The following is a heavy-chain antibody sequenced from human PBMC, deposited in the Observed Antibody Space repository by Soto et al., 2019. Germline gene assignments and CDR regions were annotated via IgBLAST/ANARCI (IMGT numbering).Heavy chain of an antibody. D-gene: IGHD2-15*01. CDR3: AKDEVLVEVVARDYYGMDV. CDR2: ISYDGRKK. CDR1: GFTVSSYG. V-gene: IGHV3-30*18. Sequence: QVQLVESGGGVVQPGRSLRLSCVVSGFTVSSYGMHWVRQAPGKGLEWVAVISYDGRKKYYADSVKGRFTISRDNSKNTLYLQMNNLRAEDTAVYYCAKDEVLVEVVARDYYGMDVWGQGTTVTVSS. J-gene: IGHJ6*02.